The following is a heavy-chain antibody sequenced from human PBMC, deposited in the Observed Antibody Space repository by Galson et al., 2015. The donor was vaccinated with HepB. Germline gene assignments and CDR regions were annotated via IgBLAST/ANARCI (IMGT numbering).Heavy chain of an antibody. D-gene: IGHD2-2*03. CDR1: GYTFTSYH. J-gene: IGHJ3*02. Sequence: SVKVSCKASGYTFTSYHMHWVRQAPGQGLEWMGIINPSGGSTSYAQKFQGRVTMTRDTSTSTVYMELSSLRSEDTAVYYCASGYCSSTSCYPADAFDIWGQGTMVTVSS. CDR2: INPSGGST. V-gene: IGHV1-46*01. CDR3: ASGYCSSTSCYPADAFDI.